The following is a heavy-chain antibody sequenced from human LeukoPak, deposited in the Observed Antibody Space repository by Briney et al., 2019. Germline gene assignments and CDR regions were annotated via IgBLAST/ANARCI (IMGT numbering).Heavy chain of an antibody. CDR2: ISGSGGGT. J-gene: IGHJ4*02. Sequence: GGSLRLSCAASGFTFSSYAMSWVRQAPGKGLDWVSGISGSGGGTNYADSVEGRFTISRDNSKNTLYLQMSSLRADDTAVYYCARVTQGCSGGSCYSSFDNWGQRTLVTVSS. D-gene: IGHD2-15*01. V-gene: IGHV3-23*01. CDR1: GFTFSSYA. CDR3: ARVTQGCSGGSCYSSFDN.